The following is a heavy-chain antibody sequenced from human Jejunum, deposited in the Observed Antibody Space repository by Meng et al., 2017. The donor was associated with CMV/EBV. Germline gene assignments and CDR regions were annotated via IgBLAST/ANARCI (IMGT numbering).Heavy chain of an antibody. CDR1: GFTFDDYA. CDR2: ISWNSGRI. J-gene: IGHJ6*02. Sequence: GFTFDDYAMHWVRQAPGKCLEWVSGISWNSGRIGYADSVKGRFTISRDNAKNSLYLQMNSLRAEDTAFYYCAKDKGRNYYYGMDVWGQGTTVTVSS. V-gene: IGHV3-9*01. CDR3: AKDKGRNYYYGMDV.